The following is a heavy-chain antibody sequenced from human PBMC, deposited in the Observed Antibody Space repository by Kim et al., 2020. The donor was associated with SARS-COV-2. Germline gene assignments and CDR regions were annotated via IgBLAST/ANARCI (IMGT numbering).Heavy chain of an antibody. D-gene: IGHD3-9*01. CDR3: AKPPYDLLTDYLADYGMDV. V-gene: IGHV3-33*03. CDR1: GFTFSDFG. Sequence: GGSLRLSCAASGFTFSDFGMHWVRQAPGRGLEWVAVIWYDGSNKYYADSVKGRFTISRDNSKNTLFLQMNSLRAEDTALYYCAKPPYDLLTDYLADYGMDVWGQGTTVTVSS. CDR2: IWYDGSNK. J-gene: IGHJ6*02.